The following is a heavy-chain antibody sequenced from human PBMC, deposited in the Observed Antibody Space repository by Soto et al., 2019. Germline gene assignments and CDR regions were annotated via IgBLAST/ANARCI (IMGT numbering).Heavy chain of an antibody. CDR3: ARDLTY. CDR1: GGSINSAGHS. Sequence: SETLSLTCTVSGGSINSAGHSWGWVRQSPGKGLEWIGYSYHTGNTNYNPSLRSRATISVDMSKRQFSLNVTSVTAADTAIYYCARDLTYWGQGTLVTVSS. V-gene: IGHV4-30-2*06. CDR2: SYHTGNT. J-gene: IGHJ4*02.